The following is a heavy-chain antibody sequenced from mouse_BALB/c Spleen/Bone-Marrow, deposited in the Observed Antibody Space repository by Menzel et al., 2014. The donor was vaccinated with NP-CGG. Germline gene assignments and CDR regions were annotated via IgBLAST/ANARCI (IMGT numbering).Heavy chain of an antibody. CDR1: GFSLTDYG. CDR2: IWGGGIT. J-gene: IGHJ2*01. CDR3: AKLGGYFDY. D-gene: IGHD4-1*01. Sequence: QVQLKQSGLGLVAPSQSLSITCTVSGFSLTDYGVSWIRQPPGKGLEWLGVIWGGGITYYNSAPKSSLTISKDNSKSQVFLKMNSLQTDDTAMYYCAKLGGYFDYWGQGTTLTVSS. V-gene: IGHV2-6-5*01.